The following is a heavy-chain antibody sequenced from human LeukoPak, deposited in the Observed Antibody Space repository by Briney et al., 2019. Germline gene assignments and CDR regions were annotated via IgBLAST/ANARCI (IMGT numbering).Heavy chain of an antibody. CDR1: GFTFSSYS. D-gene: IGHD3-9*01. CDR2: ISSSSSYI. V-gene: IGHV3-21*01. J-gene: IGHJ6*02. Sequence: GGSLRLSCAASGFTFSSYSMTWVRQAPGKGLEWVSSISSSSSYIYYADSVKGRFTISRDNAKNSLYLQMNSLRAEDTAVYYYARDLSPVYDILTGYYEYYYYGMDVWGQGTTVTVSS. CDR3: ARDLSPVYDILTGYYEYYYYGMDV.